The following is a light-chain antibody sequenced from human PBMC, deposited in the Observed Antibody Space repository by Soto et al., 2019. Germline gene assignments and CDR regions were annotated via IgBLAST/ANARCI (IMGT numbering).Light chain of an antibody. Sequence: DIQMTQSPSSLFASVGDRVTVTCRASQTINNFLNWYHQKPGKAPKLLIYDVSSLQSGVPSRFSGSGSGTEFTLTISSLQPDDFATYYCQHYKMYSPWTFGQGTKVEIK. CDR2: DVS. V-gene: IGKV1-5*01. CDR3: QHYKMYSPWT. CDR1: QTINNF. J-gene: IGKJ1*01.